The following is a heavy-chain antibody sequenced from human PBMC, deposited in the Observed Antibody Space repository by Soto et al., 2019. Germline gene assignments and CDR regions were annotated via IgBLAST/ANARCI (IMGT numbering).Heavy chain of an antibody. J-gene: IGHJ4*02. CDR1: GFTFSTHW. V-gene: IGHV3-7*03. CDR3: ERGDTSGCPDV. CDR2: IKPDGSEK. D-gene: IGHD3-22*01. Sequence: PGGSLRLSCAASGFTFSTHWMTWVRQAPGKGLEWVANIKPDGSEKYYVDSVKGRFSISRDNSENSLYLQMNSLRGDDTAVYYCERGDTSGCPDVWGQGTLVTVSS.